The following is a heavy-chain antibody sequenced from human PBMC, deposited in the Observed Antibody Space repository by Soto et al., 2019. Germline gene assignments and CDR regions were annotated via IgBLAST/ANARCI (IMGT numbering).Heavy chain of an antibody. J-gene: IGHJ4*02. V-gene: IGHV1-3*04. CDR2: FNIGNGNT. D-gene: IGHD7-27*01. CDR1: GYTFTSYS. CDR3: ARDSWGFDY. Sequence: QVPLVQSGAEVEKPGASVKVSCKASGYTFTSYSMHWVRQAPGQRLEWVGWFNIGNGNTEFSQKFQGRVTITRDTSASTDYMELSSLTSEDTAVYYCARDSWGFDYWGQGTLVAVSS.